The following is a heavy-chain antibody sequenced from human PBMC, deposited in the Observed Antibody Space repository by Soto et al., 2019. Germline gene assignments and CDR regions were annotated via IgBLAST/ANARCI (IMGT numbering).Heavy chain of an antibody. CDR2: IYYSGST. CDR3: ARERRVFYCPGAFDI. Sequence: SETLSLTCTVSGGSISSGDYYGSWIRQPPGKGLEWIGYIYYSGSTYHNPSLKSRVTISVDTSKNQFSLKLSSVTAADTAVYYCARERRVFYCPGAFDIWGQGTMVTVSS. J-gene: IGHJ3*02. CDR1: GGSISSGDYY. V-gene: IGHV4-30-4*01. D-gene: IGHD1-1*01.